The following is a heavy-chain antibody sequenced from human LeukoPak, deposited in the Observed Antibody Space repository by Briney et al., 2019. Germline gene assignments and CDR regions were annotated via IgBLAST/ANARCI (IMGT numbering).Heavy chain of an antibody. D-gene: IGHD3-10*01. Sequence: GGSLRLSCTASGFTFSNAWMTWVRQAPGKGLDWVGRIRSKTDGGTTEYAAPVKGRFTISRDDSKNTLYLQMNSLETEDTAVYYCTTVLLWFGESNFDYWGQGTLVTVSS. CDR1: GFTFSNAW. CDR3: TTVLLWFGESNFDY. CDR2: IRSKTDGGTT. J-gene: IGHJ4*02. V-gene: IGHV3-15*01.